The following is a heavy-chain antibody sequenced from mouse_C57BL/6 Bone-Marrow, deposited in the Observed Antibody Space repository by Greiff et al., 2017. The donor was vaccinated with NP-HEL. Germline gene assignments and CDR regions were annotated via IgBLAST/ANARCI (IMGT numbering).Heavy chain of an antibody. Sequence: VQLQQSGAELVRPGTSVKVSCKASGYAFTNYLIEWVKQRPGQGLEWIGVINPGSGGTNYNEKFKGKATLTADKSSSTAYMQLSSLTSEDSAVDVCARDDYDYGFAYWGQGTLVTVSA. CDR1: GYAFTNYL. V-gene: IGHV1-54*01. D-gene: IGHD2-4*01. J-gene: IGHJ3*01. CDR2: INPGSGGT. CDR3: ARDDYDYGFAY.